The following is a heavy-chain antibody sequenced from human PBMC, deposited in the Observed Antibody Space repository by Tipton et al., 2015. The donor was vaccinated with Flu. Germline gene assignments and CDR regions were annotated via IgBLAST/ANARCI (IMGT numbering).Heavy chain of an antibody. Sequence: SLRLSCAASGFTFSRYAMSWVRQAPGKGLEWVASISGGGGTTFFADSVKGRFTISRDNSKDTLFMQMNGLRAEDTAVYYCVKVIPELVAGLDSWGQGTLVTVSS. CDR3: VKVIPELVAGLDS. CDR1: GFTFSRYA. J-gene: IGHJ4*02. CDR2: ISGGGGTT. V-gene: IGHV3-23*01. D-gene: IGHD6-19*01.